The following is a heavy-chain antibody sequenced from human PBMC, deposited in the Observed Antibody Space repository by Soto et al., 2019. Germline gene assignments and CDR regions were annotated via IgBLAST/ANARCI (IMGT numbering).Heavy chain of an antibody. V-gene: IGHV3-33*01. CDR2: IWYDGSNK. Sequence: GGSLRLSCAASGFTFNSYGMHWVRQAPGKGLEWVAVIWYDGSNKYYADSVKGRFTISRDNSKNTLYLQMNSLRAEDTAVYYCARGLGALYGESLQRLDYWGQGTLVTVSS. J-gene: IGHJ4*02. CDR3: ARGLGALYGESLQRLDY. D-gene: IGHD3-10*01. CDR1: GFTFNSYG.